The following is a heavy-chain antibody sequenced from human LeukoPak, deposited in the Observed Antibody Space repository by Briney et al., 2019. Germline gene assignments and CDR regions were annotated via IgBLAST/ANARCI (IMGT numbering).Heavy chain of an antibody. CDR1: GFTFSNAW. Sequence: GRSLRLSCAASGFTFSNAWMSWVRQAPGKGLEWVGRIKSKTDGGTTDYAAPVKGRFTISRDDSKHTLYLQMNSLKTEDTAVYYCTTPSGSGDDYGDYDYYYYGMDVWGQGTTVTVSS. CDR2: IKSKTDGGTT. CDR3: TTPSGSGDDYGDYDYYYYGMDV. D-gene: IGHD4-17*01. V-gene: IGHV3-15*01. J-gene: IGHJ6*02.